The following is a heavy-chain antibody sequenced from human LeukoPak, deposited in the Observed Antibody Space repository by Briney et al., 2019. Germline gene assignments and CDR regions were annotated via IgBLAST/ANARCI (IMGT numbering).Heavy chain of an antibody. CDR1: GFTFSNAC. D-gene: IGHD3-22*01. CDR2: IKSKTDGGTT. V-gene: IGHV3-15*07. CDR3: TTDGIVVADDAFDI. J-gene: IGHJ3*02. Sequence: PGGSLRLSCAASGFTFSNACMNWVRQAPRKGLEWVGRIKSKTDGGTTDYAAPVKGRFTISRDDSKNTLYLQMNSLKTEDTAVYYCTTDGIVVADDAFDIWGQGTMVTVSS.